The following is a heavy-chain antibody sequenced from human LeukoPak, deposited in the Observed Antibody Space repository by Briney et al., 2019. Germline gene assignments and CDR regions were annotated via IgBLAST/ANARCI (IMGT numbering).Heavy chain of an antibody. CDR1: GFGLSNYA. CDR2: ISEKGGRL. J-gene: IGHJ4*02. Sequence: GGPLRLSCVVSGFGLSNYAMSWVREAPGEGLEWVSDISEKGGRLTCGDSVTGRFPIARDNSFNTLYLQMNSLRAEDTAVYFCAKRGVVIRGILVIGYHTEAYHYDHWGQGTLVTVSS. V-gene: IGHV3-23*01. D-gene: IGHD3-10*01. CDR3: AKRGVVIRGILVIGYHTEAYHYDH.